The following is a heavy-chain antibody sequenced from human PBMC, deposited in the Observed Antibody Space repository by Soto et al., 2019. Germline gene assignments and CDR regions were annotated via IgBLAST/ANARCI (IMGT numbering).Heavy chain of an antibody. CDR3: ARSPLGYDYVRQTWREVGDSFDI. V-gene: IGHV4-34*12. Sequence: SETLSLTCAIYGAPLGGFHWTWLRQAPGKGLEWIGGLIHGGSTNYNPSLKGRVSFSLDTSKNQFSLHLMSVTAADTAVYYCARSPLGYDYVRQTWREVGDSFDIWGRGTLVT. D-gene: IGHD3-16*01. CDR1: GAPLGGFH. CDR2: LIHGGST. J-gene: IGHJ3*02.